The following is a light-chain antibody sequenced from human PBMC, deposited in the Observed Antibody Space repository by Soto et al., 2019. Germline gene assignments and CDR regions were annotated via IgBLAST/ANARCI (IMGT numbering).Light chain of an antibody. CDR2: GAS. CDR3: HQYGGSPPYT. Sequence: EIVLTQSPGTLSLSPGERATLSCRASQSVSSTYLVWYQQKPGQAPRLLIYGASSRATGIPDRFSGSGSGTDFTLTISRLEPEDFAVSYCHQYGGSPPYTFGQGTKLEIK. CDR1: QSVSSTY. V-gene: IGKV3-20*01. J-gene: IGKJ2*01.